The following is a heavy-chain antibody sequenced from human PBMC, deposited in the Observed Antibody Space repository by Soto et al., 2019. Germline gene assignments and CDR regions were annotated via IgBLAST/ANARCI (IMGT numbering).Heavy chain of an antibody. V-gene: IGHV3-72*01. Sequence: PGGSLRLSCAASGFTFSDHFVDWVRQAPGKGLEWVGRIRNRVISYTTQYAASVKGRFTISRDDSQKSLYLQMHSLGTGDTALYYCVRVNYFDNGGSSLDAFDIWGQGTMVTVSS. CDR1: GFTFSDHF. CDR2: IRNRVISYTT. J-gene: IGHJ3*02. D-gene: IGHD3-22*01. CDR3: VRVNYFDNGGSSLDAFDI.